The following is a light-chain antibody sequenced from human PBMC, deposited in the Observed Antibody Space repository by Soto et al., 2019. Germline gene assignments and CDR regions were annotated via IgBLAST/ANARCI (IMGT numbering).Light chain of an antibody. V-gene: IGLV2-8*01. CDR3: SSFASRNTWV. Sequence: QSALTQPPSASGSPGQSGTISCTGTSSDVGAYNYVSWYQQHAGKAPKLVIYEVTKRPSGVPDRFSGSKSANTASLTVSGLQAEDEADYYCSSFASRNTWVFGGGTKLTVL. J-gene: IGLJ3*02. CDR2: EVT. CDR1: SSDVGAYNY.